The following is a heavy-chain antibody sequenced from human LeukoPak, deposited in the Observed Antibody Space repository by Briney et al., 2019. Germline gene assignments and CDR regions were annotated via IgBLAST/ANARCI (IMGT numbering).Heavy chain of an antibody. CDR2: ISYDGSNK. J-gene: IGHJ4*02. V-gene: IGHV3-30-3*01. CDR3: ARGGRATVVTPAY. CDR1: GFTFSSYA. D-gene: IGHD4-23*01. Sequence: GGSLRLSCAASGFTFSSYAMHWVRQAPGKGLEWVAVISYDGSNKYYADSVKGRFTISRDNSKNTLYLQMNSLRAEDTAVYYCARGGRATVVTPAYWGQGTLVTVSS.